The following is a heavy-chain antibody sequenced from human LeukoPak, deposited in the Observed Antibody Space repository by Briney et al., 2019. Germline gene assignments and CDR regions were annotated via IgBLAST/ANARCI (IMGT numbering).Heavy chain of an antibody. Sequence: ASVKVSCKASGYTFTGYYMHWVRQAPGQGLEWMGWINPNTGGTNCAQKFQGRVTMTRDTTISTAYMELSRLTSDDTAVYYCASYPRYSSSPPFDYWGQGTLVTVSS. CDR2: INPNTGGT. J-gene: IGHJ4*02. V-gene: IGHV1-2*02. CDR1: GYTFTGYY. CDR3: ASYPRYSSSPPFDY. D-gene: IGHD6-19*01.